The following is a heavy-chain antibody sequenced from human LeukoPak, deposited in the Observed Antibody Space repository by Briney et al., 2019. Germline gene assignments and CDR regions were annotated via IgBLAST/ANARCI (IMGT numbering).Heavy chain of an antibody. J-gene: IGHJ4*02. CDR1: GGSISSYY. V-gene: IGHV4-4*07. CDR3: ARRMPGRPPDY. CDR2: IYTSGST. D-gene: IGHD2-2*01. Sequence: SETLSLTCTVSGGSISSYYWSWIRQPAGKGLEWIGRIYTSGSTNYNPSLKSRVTISVDTSKKQFSLKLRSVTAADTAVYYCARRMPGRPPDYWGQGTLVTVSS.